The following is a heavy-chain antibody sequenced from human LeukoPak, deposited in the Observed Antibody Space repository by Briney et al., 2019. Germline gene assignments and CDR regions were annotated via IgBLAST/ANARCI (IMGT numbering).Heavy chain of an antibody. J-gene: IGHJ4*02. V-gene: IGHV4-59*02. Sequence: SETLSLTCTVSGGSVSRYYWSWIRQPPGKGLECIGYIYYSGSTNYNPSLKSRVTISVDTSKNQFSLKLSSVTAADTAVYYCASAHRASYYDFWSGYYPFDYWGQGTLVTVSS. D-gene: IGHD3-3*01. CDR3: ASAHRASYYDFWSGYYPFDY. CDR2: IYYSGST. CDR1: GGSVSRYY.